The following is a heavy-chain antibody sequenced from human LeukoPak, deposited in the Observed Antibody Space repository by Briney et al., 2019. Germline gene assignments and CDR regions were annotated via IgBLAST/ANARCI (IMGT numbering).Heavy chain of an antibody. V-gene: IGHV1-2*02. CDR1: GYTFTDYY. Sequence: ASVKVSCKASGYTFTDYYMHWVRQAPGQGLEWMGWINSHSAGTNYAQKFQGRVTMTRDTSISTAYMELSSLRSEDTAVYYCARLAVAGSGNWGQGTLVTVSS. CDR3: ARLAVAGSGN. D-gene: IGHD6-19*01. CDR2: INSHSAGT. J-gene: IGHJ4*02.